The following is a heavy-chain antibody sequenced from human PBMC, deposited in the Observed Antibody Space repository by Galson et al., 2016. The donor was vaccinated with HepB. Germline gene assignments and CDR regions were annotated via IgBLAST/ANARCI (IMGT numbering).Heavy chain of an antibody. CDR3: ARGDIVGAIFDY. V-gene: IGHV3-23*01. D-gene: IGHD1-26*01. Sequence: SLRLSCAASGLSFTNHAMGWVRHTPGKGLEWVSLISGSGVSTYYADSVKGRFTISRDNAKNSLYLQMNSLRAEDTAVYYCARGDIVGAIFDYWGQGTLVTVSS. J-gene: IGHJ4*02. CDR2: ISGSGVST. CDR1: GLSFTNHA.